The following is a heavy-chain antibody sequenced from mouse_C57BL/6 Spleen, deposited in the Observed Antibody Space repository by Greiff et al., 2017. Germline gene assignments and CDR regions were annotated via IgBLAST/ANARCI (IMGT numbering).Heavy chain of an antibody. CDR3: ARSGSNWYFDV. CDR1: GYTFTSYW. CDR2: IDPSDSYT. J-gene: IGHJ1*03. Sequence: QVQLQQPGAELVKPGASVKLSCKASGYTFTSYWMQWVKQRPGQGLEWIGKIDPSDSYTNYNQKFKGKATLTVDTSSSTAYMQLSSLTSEDSAVYYCARSGSNWYFDVWGTGTTVTVAS. D-gene: IGHD2-2*01. V-gene: IGHV1-50*01.